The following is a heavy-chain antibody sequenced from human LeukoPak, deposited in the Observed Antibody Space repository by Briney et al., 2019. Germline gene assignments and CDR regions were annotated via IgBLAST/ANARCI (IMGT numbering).Heavy chain of an antibody. J-gene: IGHJ4*02. D-gene: IGHD6-19*01. CDR2: TRHSEST. Sequence: SETLSLTCAVFGGSISSDHWWSWVRQSPGKGLEWIGETRHSESTNYNPSLKSRVTISVDKFKNQFSLKLSSVTAADTAVYYCASKLTAVAGYFDYWGQGTLVTVSS. V-gene: IGHV4-4*02. CDR3: ASKLTAVAGYFDY. CDR1: GGSISSDHW.